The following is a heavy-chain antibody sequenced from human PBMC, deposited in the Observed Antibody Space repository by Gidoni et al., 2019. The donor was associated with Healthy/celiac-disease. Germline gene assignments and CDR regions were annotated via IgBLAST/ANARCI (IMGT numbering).Heavy chain of an antibody. CDR1: GFTFSSYG. CDR2: ISYDGSNK. CDR3: AKALRREYYDFQGSNSYYYYYMDV. J-gene: IGHJ6*03. Sequence: QVQLVESGGGVVQPGRSLRLSCAASGFTFSSYGLHWVRRAPGKGLAWVAVISYDGSNKYYADSVKGRFTISRDNSKNTLYLQMNSLRAEDTAVYYCAKALRREYYDFQGSNSYYYYYMDVWGKGTTVTVSS. V-gene: IGHV3-30*18. D-gene: IGHD3-3*01.